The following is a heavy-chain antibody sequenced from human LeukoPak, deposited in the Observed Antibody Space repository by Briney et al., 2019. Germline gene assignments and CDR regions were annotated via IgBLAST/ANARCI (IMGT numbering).Heavy chain of an antibody. CDR3: ARAAYSGSYHSDY. CDR2: ISHNENT. J-gene: IGHJ4*02. Sequence: NPSETLSLTCAVYGGSFSGYYWTWFRQPPGKGLEWIGEISHNENTNYSPSLKSRLTISIDTAKNQFSLKLRSVTAADTAVYYCARAAYSGSYHSDYWGQGTLVTVSS. D-gene: IGHD1-26*01. V-gene: IGHV4-34*01. CDR1: GGSFSGYY.